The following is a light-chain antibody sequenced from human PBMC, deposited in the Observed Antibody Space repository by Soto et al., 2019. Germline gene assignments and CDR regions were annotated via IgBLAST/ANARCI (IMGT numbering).Light chain of an antibody. CDR1: QGLCSGY. Sequence: EVLFTQSPGTLSFSPGDRATLSCRASQGLCSGYLAWYHQQPGRATRLLIYGVSSTSAGISDSISGSGAWADFTLTISRLEPADVGIYYCQQYGSSPPITFGQGTRLEIK. CDR2: GVS. V-gene: IGKV3-20*01. CDR3: QQYGSSPPIT. J-gene: IGKJ5*01.